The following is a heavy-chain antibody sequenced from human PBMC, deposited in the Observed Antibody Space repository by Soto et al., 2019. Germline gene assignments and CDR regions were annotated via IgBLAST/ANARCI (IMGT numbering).Heavy chain of an antibody. CDR1: GFTFTNYA. V-gene: IGHV3-23*01. Sequence: GGSLRLSCEASGFTFTNYAMTWVRQTPGKGLEWVSGISASGGLKYYADSVRGRFTVSRDNSKNILYLQMDNLRDEDTALYYCAREVGAPSGWLDPWGQGTQVTVSS. CDR3: AREVGAPSGWLDP. CDR2: ISASGGLK. D-gene: IGHD1-26*01. J-gene: IGHJ5*02.